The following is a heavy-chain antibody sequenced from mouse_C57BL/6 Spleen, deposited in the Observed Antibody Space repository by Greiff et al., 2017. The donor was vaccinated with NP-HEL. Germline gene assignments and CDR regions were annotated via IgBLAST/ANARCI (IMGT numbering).Heavy chain of an antibody. Sequence: QVQLQQPGTELVKPGASGYTFTSYWMHWVKQRPGQGLEWIGNINPSNGGTNYNEKFKSKATLTVDKSSSTAYMQLSSLTSEDSAVYYCARHWDWYFDVWGTGTTVTVSS. CDR1: GYTFTSYW. J-gene: IGHJ1*03. V-gene: IGHV1-53*01. D-gene: IGHD4-1*01. CDR2: INPSNGGT. CDR3: ARHWDWYFDV.